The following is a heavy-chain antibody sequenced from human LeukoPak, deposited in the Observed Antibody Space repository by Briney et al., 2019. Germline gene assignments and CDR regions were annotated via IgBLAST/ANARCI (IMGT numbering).Heavy chain of an antibody. CDR2: ISSSSSYI. D-gene: IGHD6-6*01. V-gene: IGHV3-21*01. CDR1: GFTFSSYS. Sequence: GGSLRLSCAASGFTFSSYSMNWVRQAPGKGLEWVSSISSSSSYIYYADSVKGRFTISRDNAKNSLYLQMNSLRAEDTAVYYCATLHSSSNLGTPKDYWGQGTLVTVSS. J-gene: IGHJ4*02. CDR3: ATLHSSSNLGTPKDY.